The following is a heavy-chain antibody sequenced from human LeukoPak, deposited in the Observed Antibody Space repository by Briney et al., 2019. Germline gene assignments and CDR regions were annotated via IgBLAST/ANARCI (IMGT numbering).Heavy chain of an antibody. CDR3: ARDGGLGTMVRGVIPASFDY. V-gene: IGHV1-3*01. CDR2: INAGNGNT. J-gene: IGHJ4*02. CDR1: GYTFTSYA. D-gene: IGHD3-10*01. Sequence: RASVKVSCKASGYTFTSYAMHWVRQAPGQRLEWVGWINAGNGNTKYSQKFQGRVTITRDTSASTAYMELNSLRAEDTAVYYCARDGGLGTMVRGVIPASFDYWGQGTLVTVSS.